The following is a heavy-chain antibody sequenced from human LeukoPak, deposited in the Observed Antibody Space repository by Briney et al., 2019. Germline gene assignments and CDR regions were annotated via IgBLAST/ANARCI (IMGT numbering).Heavy chain of an antibody. Sequence: PSGTLSLTCAVSGGSISSSNWWSWVRQPPGKGLEWIGEIYHSGSTNYNPSLKSRVTISVDKSKNQFSLKLSSVTAADTAVYYCARHYYDSSGYRDYYYYYGMDVWGQGTTVTVSS. CDR1: GGSISSSNW. CDR2: IYHSGST. J-gene: IGHJ6*02. V-gene: IGHV4-4*02. D-gene: IGHD3-22*01. CDR3: ARHYYDSSGYRDYYYYYGMDV.